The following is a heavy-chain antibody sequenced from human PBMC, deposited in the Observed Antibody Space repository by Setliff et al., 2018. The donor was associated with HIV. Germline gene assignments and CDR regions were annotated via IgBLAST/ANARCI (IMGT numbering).Heavy chain of an antibody. CDR1: GYSVTSDYY. D-gene: IGHD3-10*02. Sequence: SETLSLTCVVSGYSVTSDYYWGWIRQSPGKGLERIGSVYYSGSTYHNPSLKSRITISIDTSKDHFSLHLTSVTAADTAIYYCARVDTMLLLFDLWGQGTLVTVSS. V-gene: IGHV4-38-2*01. J-gene: IGHJ4*02. CDR2: VYYSGST. CDR3: ARVDTMLLLFDL.